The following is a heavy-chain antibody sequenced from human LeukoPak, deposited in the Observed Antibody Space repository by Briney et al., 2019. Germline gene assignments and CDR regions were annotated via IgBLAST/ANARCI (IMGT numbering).Heavy chain of an antibody. D-gene: IGHD6-19*01. CDR1: GGSFSGYY. V-gene: IGHV4-34*01. CDR3: ATYSSGSGYFDY. J-gene: IGHJ4*02. CDR2: IYYGGST. Sequence: SETLSLTCAVYGGSFSGYYWGWIRQTPGKGLEWIGIIYYGGSTHYNPSLKSRVTISVDTSKNQLSLKLSSVTAADTAVYYCATYSSGSGYFDYWGQGTLVTVSS.